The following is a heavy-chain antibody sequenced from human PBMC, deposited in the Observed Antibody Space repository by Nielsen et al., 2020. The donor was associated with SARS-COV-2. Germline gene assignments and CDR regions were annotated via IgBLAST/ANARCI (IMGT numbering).Heavy chain of an antibody. V-gene: IGHV3-9*01. Sequence: SLKISCAASGFIFDDYAMHWVRQAPGKGLEWVSGISWNSGSIGYADSVKGRFTISRDNAKNSLYLQMNSLRAEDTALYYCAAVDTAMIFDYWGQGTLVTVSS. CDR3: AAVDTAMIFDY. D-gene: IGHD5-18*01. CDR2: ISWNSGSI. CDR1: GFIFDDYA. J-gene: IGHJ4*02.